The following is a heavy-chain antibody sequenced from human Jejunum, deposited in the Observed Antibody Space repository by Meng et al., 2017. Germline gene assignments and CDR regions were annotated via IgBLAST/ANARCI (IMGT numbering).Heavy chain of an antibody. CDR1: GGSMTSAGHY. V-gene: IGHV4-31*03. Sequence: GQLQESGPGLVKPSQTLSPPCPVSGGSMTSAGHYWSWIRQDPGKGLEWIGYIHYSGGTYYNPSLKSRVTISVDTSKNQFSLKLNSVSAADTAVYYCARATAGNSEYFQNWGQGTLVTVSS. D-gene: IGHD4-23*01. CDR2: IHYSGGT. CDR3: ARATAGNSEYFQN. J-gene: IGHJ1*01.